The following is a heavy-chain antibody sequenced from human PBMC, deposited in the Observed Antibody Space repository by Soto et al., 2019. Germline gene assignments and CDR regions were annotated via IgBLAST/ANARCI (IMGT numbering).Heavy chain of an antibody. V-gene: IGHV3-49*04. CDR1: GFTFGDYA. J-gene: IGHJ4*02. CDR2: IRSKAYGGTT. CDR3: TRHADIVATHYFDY. D-gene: IGHD5-12*01. Sequence: GGSLRLSCTASGFTFGDYAMSWVRQAPGKGLEWVGFIRSKAYGGTTEYAASVKGIFTISSDDSKSIAYLQMNSLKTEDTAVYYCTRHADIVATHYFDYWGQGTLVTVSS.